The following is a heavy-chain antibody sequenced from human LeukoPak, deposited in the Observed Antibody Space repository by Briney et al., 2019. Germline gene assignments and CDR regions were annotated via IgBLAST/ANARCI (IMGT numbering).Heavy chain of an antibody. Sequence: PGGSLRLSCAASGFTFSSYAMSWVRQAPGKGLEWVSAIRGSGGSTYYADSVKGRFTISRDNSKNTLYLQMNSLRAEDTAVYYCAKKGHDYVWGSYRFRYDAFDIWGQGTMVTVSS. V-gene: IGHV3-23*01. CDR3: AKKGHDYVWGSYRFRYDAFDI. CDR2: IRGSGGST. CDR1: GFTFSSYA. J-gene: IGHJ3*02. D-gene: IGHD3-16*02.